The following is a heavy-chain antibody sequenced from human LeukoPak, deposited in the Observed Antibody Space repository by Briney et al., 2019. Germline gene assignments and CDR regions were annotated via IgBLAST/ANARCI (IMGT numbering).Heavy chain of an antibody. V-gene: IGHV1-24*01. CDR2: FDPEGGET. Sequence: ASVKVSCKVSGYTLTELSMHWVRQAPGKGLEWMVGFDPEGGETSYAQKFQGRVTMTEDTSTDTAYMELSSLRSEDTAVYYCATAHYYYDSSGRAYNWFDPWGQGTLVTVSS. CDR1: GYTLTELS. D-gene: IGHD3-22*01. J-gene: IGHJ5*02. CDR3: ATAHYYYDSSGRAYNWFDP.